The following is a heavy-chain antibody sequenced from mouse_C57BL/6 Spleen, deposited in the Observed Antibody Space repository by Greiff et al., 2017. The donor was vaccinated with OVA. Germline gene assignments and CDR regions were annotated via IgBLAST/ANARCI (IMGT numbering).Heavy chain of an antibody. V-gene: IGHV1-81*01. D-gene: IGHD2-2*01. Sequence: VKLQESGAELARPGASVKLSCKASGYTFTSYGISWVKQRTGQGLEWIGEIYPRSGNTYYNEKFKGKATLTADKSSSTAYMELRSLTSEDSAVYFCAREKSTMVTTFDYWGQGTTLTVSS. J-gene: IGHJ2*01. CDR1: GYTFTSYG. CDR2: IYPRSGNT. CDR3: AREKSTMVTTFDY.